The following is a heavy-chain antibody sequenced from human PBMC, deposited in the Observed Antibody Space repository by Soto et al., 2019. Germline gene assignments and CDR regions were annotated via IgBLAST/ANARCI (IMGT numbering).Heavy chain of an antibody. CDR3: ARVGITMVRGVIIEAYYFDY. J-gene: IGHJ4*02. D-gene: IGHD3-10*01. CDR1: GGTFSSYA. Sequence: SVKVSCKASGGTFSSYAISWVRQAPGQGLEWMRGIIPIFGTANYAQKFQGRVTITADKSTSTAYMELSSLRSEDTAVYYCARVGITMVRGVIIEAYYFDYWGQGTLVTVSS. V-gene: IGHV1-69*06. CDR2: IIPIFGTA.